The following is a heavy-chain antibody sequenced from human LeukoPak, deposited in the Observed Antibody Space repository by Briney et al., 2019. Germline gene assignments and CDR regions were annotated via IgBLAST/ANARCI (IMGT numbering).Heavy chain of an antibody. CDR2: IYPSDSDT. J-gene: IGHJ4*02. CDR3: ARGCGYFYGLNDY. D-gene: IGHD5-18*01. CDR1: GYYFTSHW. V-gene: IGHV5-51*01. Sequence: GESLKISCKGSGYYFTSHWIGWVRQMPGKGLEWMGIIYPSDSDTKYSPSFQGQVTISADKSTTTAYLLWSSLKASDTAKYYCARGCGYFYGLNDYWGQGTLVTVSS.